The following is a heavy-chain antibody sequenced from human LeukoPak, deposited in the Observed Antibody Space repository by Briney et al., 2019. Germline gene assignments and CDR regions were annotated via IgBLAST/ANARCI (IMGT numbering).Heavy chain of an antibody. V-gene: IGHV4-59*08. J-gene: IGHJ4*02. CDR3: AGSDCGGDCYSWDFDY. CDR1: GGSISCYY. Sequence: PSETLSLTCTVSGGSISCYYWSWIRQPPGKGLEWIGYIYYSGSTNYNPSLKSRVTISVGTSENQFSLKLSSVTAADTAVYYCAGSDCGGDCYSWDFDYWGQGTLVTVPS. CDR2: IYYSGST. D-gene: IGHD2-21*01.